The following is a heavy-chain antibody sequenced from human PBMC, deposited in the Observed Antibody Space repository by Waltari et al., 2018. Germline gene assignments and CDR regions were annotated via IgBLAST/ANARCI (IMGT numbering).Heavy chain of an antibody. CDR1: GFTFSSYA. CDR2: TSYDGSNK. D-gene: IGHD5-18*01. CDR3: ARREAGYSYGYPFDY. V-gene: IGHV3-30-3*01. J-gene: IGHJ4*02. Sequence: QVQLVESGGGVVQPGRSLRLSCAASGFTFSSYAMHWVRQAPGKGLEWVAVTSYDGSNKYYADSVKGRFTISRDNSKNTLYLQMNSLRAEDTAVYYCARREAGYSYGYPFDYWGQGTLVTVSS.